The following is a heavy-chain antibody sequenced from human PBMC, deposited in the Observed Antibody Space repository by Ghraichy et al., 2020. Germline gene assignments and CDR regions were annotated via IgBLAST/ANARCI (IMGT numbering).Heavy chain of an antibody. Sequence: GGSLRLSCAASGFTFSYYWMTWVRQAPGKGLEWVANIKQDGSEKNYGDSVKGRFTISRDNPKNALYLQMNSLRVEDTAVYYCATEVPPFLHYFDHWGHGNRVTVAS. J-gene: IGHJ4*01. CDR2: IKQDGSEK. V-gene: IGHV3-7*03. CDR1: GFTFSYYW. CDR3: ATEVPPFLHYFDH.